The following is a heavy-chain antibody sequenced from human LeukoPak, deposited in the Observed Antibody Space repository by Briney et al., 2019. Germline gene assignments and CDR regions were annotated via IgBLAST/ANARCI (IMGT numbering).Heavy chain of an antibody. Sequence: ASVKVSCKASGYTFSDYYIHWVRQAPGQGPEWMGWINLNTGGTNYAQKFDGRFSMTRDTSINTAFMELSGLTFDDTAVYCCGSVRGILSYFDLWGRGTLVTVSS. J-gene: IGHJ2*01. CDR1: GYTFSDYY. CDR3: GSVRGILSYFDL. V-gene: IGHV1-2*02. CDR2: INLNTGGT. D-gene: IGHD3-16*01.